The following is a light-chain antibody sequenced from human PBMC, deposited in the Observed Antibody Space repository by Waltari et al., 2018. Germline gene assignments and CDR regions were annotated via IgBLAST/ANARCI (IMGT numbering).Light chain of an antibody. CDR1: SGSIASNY. CDR3: QSYYGTDWV. CDR2: ENN. J-gene: IGLJ3*02. V-gene: IGLV6-57*04. Sequence: NFMLTQPHSVSESPGKTVTISCTRSSGSIASNYVQWYQQRPGSAPATVIYENNQRPSGFSDRFAGSIDSSANAAPLTISGLKAEDEADYYFQSYYGTDWVFGGGTKLTVL.